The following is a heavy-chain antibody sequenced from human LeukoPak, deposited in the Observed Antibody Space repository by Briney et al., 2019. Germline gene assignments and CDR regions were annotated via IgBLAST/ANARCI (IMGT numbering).Heavy chain of an antibody. Sequence: GGSLRPSCAASGFTFSSYAMHWVRQAPGKGLEWVAIISYDGSNKYYADSVKGRFTISRDNSKNTLYLQMNSLRAEDTAVYYCAREPDPFYYYDSSGYYLFGYWGQGTLVTVSS. V-gene: IGHV3-30-3*01. CDR2: ISYDGSNK. CDR1: GFTFSSYA. CDR3: AREPDPFYYYDSSGYYLFGY. J-gene: IGHJ4*02. D-gene: IGHD3-22*01.